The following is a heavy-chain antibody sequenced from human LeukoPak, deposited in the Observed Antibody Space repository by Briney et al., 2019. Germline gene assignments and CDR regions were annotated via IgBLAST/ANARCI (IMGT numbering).Heavy chain of an antibody. CDR1: GYTFTSYY. CDR3: AREGGDPGNWFDP. Sequence: ASVKVSCKASGYTFTSYYMHWVRQAPGQGLEWMGIINPSGGSTSYAQKFQGRVTMTRDMSTSTVYMDLRSLRSEDTAVYYCAREGGDPGNWFDPWGQGTLVTVSS. V-gene: IGHV1-46*01. J-gene: IGHJ5*02. D-gene: IGHD4-17*01. CDR2: INPSGGST.